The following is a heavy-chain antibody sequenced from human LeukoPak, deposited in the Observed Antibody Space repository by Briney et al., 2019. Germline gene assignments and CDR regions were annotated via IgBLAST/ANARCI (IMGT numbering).Heavy chain of an antibody. J-gene: IGHJ4*02. CDR1: GGSVSSDSYF. Sequence: SETLSLTCAVSGGSVSSDSYFWHWIRRSPGKGLEWLGFVYYSGRTKYNPSLKSRVTISVDKSKNQFSLKLSSVTAADTAVYFCARAVTTDYFDYWGQGTLVTVSS. CDR2: VYYSGRT. D-gene: IGHD4-17*01. V-gene: IGHV4-61*01. CDR3: ARAVTTDYFDY.